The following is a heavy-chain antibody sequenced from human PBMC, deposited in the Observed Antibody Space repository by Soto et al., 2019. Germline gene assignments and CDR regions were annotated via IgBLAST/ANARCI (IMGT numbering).Heavy chain of an antibody. Sequence: KPSETLSLTCTVSGDSISNYYWNWIRQPPGKGLEWIGNIYYTGSSNYNPPLKSRVTISLNTSKNQFSLRLISVTAADTAVYYCARGVPRGSGSYYRLQGGMDVWGQGTTVTVSS. J-gene: IGHJ6*02. V-gene: IGHV4-59*01. CDR2: IYYTGSS. D-gene: IGHD3-10*01. CDR3: ARGVPRGSGSYYRLQGGMDV. CDR1: GDSISNYY.